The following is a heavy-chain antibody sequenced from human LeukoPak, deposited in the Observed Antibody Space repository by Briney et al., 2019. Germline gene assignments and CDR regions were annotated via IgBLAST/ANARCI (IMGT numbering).Heavy chain of an antibody. D-gene: IGHD5-24*01. Sequence: PGGSLRLSCAASGFTFSSYAISWVRQAPGKGLEWVSAISGSGGSTYYADSVKGRFTTSRDNSKNTLYLQMNSLRAEDTAVYYCAKALKRWLQFGEYLDPFDYWGQGTLVTVSS. J-gene: IGHJ4*02. V-gene: IGHV3-23*01. CDR3: AKALKRWLQFGEYLDPFDY. CDR1: GFTFSSYA. CDR2: ISGSGGST.